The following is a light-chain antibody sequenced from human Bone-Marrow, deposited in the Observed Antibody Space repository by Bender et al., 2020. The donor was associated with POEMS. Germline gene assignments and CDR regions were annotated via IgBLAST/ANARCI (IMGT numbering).Light chain of an antibody. CDR3: QTWGTGIRV. Sequence: QLVVTQSPSASASLGASVKLTCTLDSGHSTYAIAWHQQQPEKGPRYLMKVNSDGSHIKGDGIPDRFSGSSSGAERYLTISSLQSEDEADYYCQTWGTGIRVFGGGTKVTVL. CDR2: VNSDGSH. J-gene: IGLJ3*02. CDR1: SGHSTYA. V-gene: IGLV4-69*01.